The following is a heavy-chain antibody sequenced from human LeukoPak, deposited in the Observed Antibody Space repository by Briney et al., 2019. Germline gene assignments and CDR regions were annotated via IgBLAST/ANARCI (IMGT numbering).Heavy chain of an antibody. CDR1: GGSISSYY. Sequence: SETLSLTCTVSGGSISSYYWNWIRQPPGKGLEWIGYIYYSGSTNYNPSLKSRVTISVDTSKNQFSLKLSSVTAADTAAYYCARAKGRYCSGGSCYSGYYNYGMDVWGQGTTVTVSS. J-gene: IGHJ6*02. V-gene: IGHV4-59*01. CDR3: ARAKGRYCSGGSCYSGYYNYGMDV. CDR2: IYYSGST. D-gene: IGHD2-15*01.